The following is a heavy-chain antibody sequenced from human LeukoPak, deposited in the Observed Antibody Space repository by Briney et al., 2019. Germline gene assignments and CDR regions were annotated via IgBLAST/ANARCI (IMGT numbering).Heavy chain of an antibody. J-gene: IGHJ4*02. V-gene: IGHV3-33*01. Sequence: GGSLRLSCAASGFTFSNYGMHWVRQAPGKGLEWVAVIWYDGSNKYYADSVKGRFTISRDSSKNTLYLQMNSLRAEDTAVYYCARGDDYYDSSGYYPGRDYWGQGTLVTVSS. CDR3: ARGDDYYDSSGYYPGRDY. D-gene: IGHD3-22*01. CDR1: GFTFSNYG. CDR2: IWYDGSNK.